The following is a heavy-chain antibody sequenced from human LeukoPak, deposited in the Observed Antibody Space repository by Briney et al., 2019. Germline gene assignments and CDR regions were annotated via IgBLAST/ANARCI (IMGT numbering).Heavy chain of an antibody. CDR3: VRDEGSGIYWL. CDR2: MNQDGSEK. V-gene: IGHV3-7*03. Sequence: GGSLRLSCAASGFPLSFYWMSRVRQAPGKGLECVANMNQDGSEKYYVDSMKGRFTISRDNAKNSLYLQMNSLRAEDTAIYYCVRDEGSGIYWLWGQGTLVIVSS. CDR1: GFPLSFYW. J-gene: IGHJ4*02. D-gene: IGHD3-10*01.